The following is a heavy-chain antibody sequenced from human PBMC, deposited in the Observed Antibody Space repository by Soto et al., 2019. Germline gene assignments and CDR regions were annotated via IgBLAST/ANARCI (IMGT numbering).Heavy chain of an antibody. CDR2: ISAYNGNT. V-gene: IGHV1-18*01. CDR3: ARVDIVEYYGMDV. D-gene: IGHD2-2*03. CDR1: GYTFTSYG. J-gene: IGHJ6*02. Sequence: QVKLVQSGAEVKKTGSSVKVSCNASGYTFTSYGISWVRQAPGQGLEWMGWISAYNGNTNYEQKLQGRVTMTTDTSTRTAYMELRSLRSDDTAVYYCARVDIVEYYGMDVWGQGTTVTVSS.